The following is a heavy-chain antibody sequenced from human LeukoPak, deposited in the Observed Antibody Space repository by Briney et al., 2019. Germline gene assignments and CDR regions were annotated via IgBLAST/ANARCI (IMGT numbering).Heavy chain of an antibody. V-gene: IGHV1-8*03. Sequence: ASVKVSCKASGYTFTSYDINWVRQATGQGLGWMGWMNPNSGNTGYAQKFQGRVTITRNTSISTAYMELSSLRSEDTAVYYCARGSDSSGYYTRTLGFWGQGTLVTVSS. CDR1: GYTFTSYD. D-gene: IGHD3-22*01. J-gene: IGHJ4*02. CDR3: ARGSDSSGYYTRTLGF. CDR2: MNPNSGNT.